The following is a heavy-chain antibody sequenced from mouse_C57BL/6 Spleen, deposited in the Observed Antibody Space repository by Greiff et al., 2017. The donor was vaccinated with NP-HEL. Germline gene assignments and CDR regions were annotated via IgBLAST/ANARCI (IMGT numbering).Heavy chain of an antibody. Sequence: DVMLVESGGGLVQSGRSLRLSCATSGFTFSDFYMEWVRQAPGKGLEWIAASRNKANDYTTEYSASVKGRFIVSRDTSQSILYLQMNALRAEDTAIYYCARDVYGGAMDYWGQGTSVTVSS. V-gene: IGHV7-1*01. J-gene: IGHJ4*01. CDR1: GFTFSDFY. CDR2: SRNKANDYTT. CDR3: ARDVYGGAMDY. D-gene: IGHD1-1*01.